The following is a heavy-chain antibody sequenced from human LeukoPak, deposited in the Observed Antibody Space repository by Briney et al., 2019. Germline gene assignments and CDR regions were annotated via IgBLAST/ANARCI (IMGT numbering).Heavy chain of an antibody. CDR2: IRSKGYGGTT. V-gene: IGHV3-49*04. D-gene: IGHD4-11*01. CDR1: GFTLGDYA. CDR3: SRGRSMTTVSTDY. J-gene: IGHJ4*02. Sequence: GGSLRLSCTASGFTLGDYAMSWVRQAPGKGLEWVGFIRSKGYGGTTEYAASVKGRFTISRDDSKSIAYLQMNSLKTEDTAVYSCSRGRSMTTVSTDYWGQGTLVTVSS.